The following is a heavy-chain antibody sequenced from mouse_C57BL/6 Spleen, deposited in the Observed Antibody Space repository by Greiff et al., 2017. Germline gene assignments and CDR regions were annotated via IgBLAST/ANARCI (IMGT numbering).Heavy chain of an antibody. CDR3: AREDDYGYAMDY. Sequence: QVQLQQPGAELVKPGASVKLSCKASGCTFTSYWMHWVKQRPGQGLEWIGMIHPYSGSTNYNEKFKSKATLTVDKSSSTAYMQLSSLTSEDSAVYYCAREDDYGYAMDYWGQGTSVTVSS. J-gene: IGHJ4*01. CDR2: IHPYSGST. CDR1: GCTFTSYW. V-gene: IGHV1-64*01. D-gene: IGHD2-4*01.